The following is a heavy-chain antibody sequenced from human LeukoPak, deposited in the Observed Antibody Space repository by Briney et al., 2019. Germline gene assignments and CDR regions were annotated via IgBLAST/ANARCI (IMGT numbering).Heavy chain of an antibody. D-gene: IGHD6-13*01. V-gene: IGHV3-7*05. Sequence: GGSLRLSCAASGVTFSSYWMSWVRQAPGKGLEWVANIKQDGSEKYYVDSVKGRFTISRDNAKNSLYLQMNSLRAEDTAVYYCARWGMYSSSWLGAFDIWGQGTMVTVSS. CDR2: IKQDGSEK. J-gene: IGHJ3*02. CDR3: ARWGMYSSSWLGAFDI. CDR1: GVTFSSYW.